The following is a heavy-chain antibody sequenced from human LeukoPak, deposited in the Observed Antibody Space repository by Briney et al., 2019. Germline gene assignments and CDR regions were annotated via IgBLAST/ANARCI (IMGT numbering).Heavy chain of an antibody. CDR2: ITSGGGYT. J-gene: IGHJ4*02. CDR1: GFTFSNYE. D-gene: IGHD3-9*01. Sequence: GGSLRLSCAASGFTFSNYEMNWIRQAPGKGLEWVSSITSGGGYTYYADSVKGRFTTSRDNAKNSLSLRLDSLRAEDTAVYYCARGHYDVLTSSYKWTPDYWGQGTLVTVSS. V-gene: IGHV3-21*06. CDR3: ARGHYDVLTSSYKWTPDY.